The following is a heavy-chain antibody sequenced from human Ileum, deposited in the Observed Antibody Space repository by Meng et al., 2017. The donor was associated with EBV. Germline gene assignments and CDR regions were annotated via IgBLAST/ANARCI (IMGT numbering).Heavy chain of an antibody. J-gene: IGHJ4*02. CDR1: SGSVSSGDYH. D-gene: IGHD5-12*01. Sequence: VQRLASGPGLVKPSETLSLTCTVSSGSVSSGDYHWSWTRQPPGKGLEWIGYILSGSTNYDPSLTNRVTISVDTSKNHFSLKLTSVTAADTAVYYCAGGRAGYGGYKTWGQGTLVTVSS. V-gene: IGHV4-61*03. CDR3: AGGRAGYGGYKT. CDR2: ILSGST.